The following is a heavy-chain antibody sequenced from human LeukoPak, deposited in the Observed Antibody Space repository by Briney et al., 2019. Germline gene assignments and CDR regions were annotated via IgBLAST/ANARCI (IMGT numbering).Heavy chain of an antibody. J-gene: IGHJ4*02. CDR1: GFTFSNYG. Sequence: GGSLRLSCAASGFTFSNYGMHGVRRAPGKGVEWVAVISYDGSNKYYADSVKGRFTISSDNSKNTLYLQMNCLRAEDTAVYYCAKDRSNVFDYWGQGALVTVSS. D-gene: IGHD4-11*01. V-gene: IGHV3-30*18. CDR2: ISYDGSNK. CDR3: AKDRSNVFDY.